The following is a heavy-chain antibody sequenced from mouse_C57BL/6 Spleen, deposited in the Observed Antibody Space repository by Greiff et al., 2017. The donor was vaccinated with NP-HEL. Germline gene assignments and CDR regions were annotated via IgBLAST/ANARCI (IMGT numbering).Heavy chain of an antibody. CDR2: IRLKSDNYAT. V-gene: IGHV6-3*01. CDR1: GFTFSNYW. Sequence: EVKLMESGGGLVQPGGSMKLSCVASGFTFSNYWMNWVRQSPEKGLEWVAQIRLKSDNYATHYAESVKGRFTISRDDSKSSVYLQMNNLRAEDTGIYYCTGGAYYSILAYWGQGTLVTVSA. CDR3: TGGAYYSILAY. J-gene: IGHJ3*01. D-gene: IGHD2-5*01.